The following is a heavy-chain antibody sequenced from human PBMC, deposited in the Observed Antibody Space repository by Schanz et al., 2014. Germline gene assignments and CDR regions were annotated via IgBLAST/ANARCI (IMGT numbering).Heavy chain of an antibody. CDR1: GGTFNSYT. J-gene: IGHJ4*02. Sequence: QVQLVHSGAEVKKPGSSMKVSCKASGGTFNSYTINWVRQAIGQGPEWMGWMQPDSGKTHYAEKFQGRVAMTRDVSISTAYMELSSLRPEDTAVYYCARSNYYDNSDYYNSFDYWGQGTLXTVSS. CDR2: MQPDSGKT. CDR3: ARSNYYDNSDYYNSFDY. V-gene: IGHV1-8*02. D-gene: IGHD3-22*01.